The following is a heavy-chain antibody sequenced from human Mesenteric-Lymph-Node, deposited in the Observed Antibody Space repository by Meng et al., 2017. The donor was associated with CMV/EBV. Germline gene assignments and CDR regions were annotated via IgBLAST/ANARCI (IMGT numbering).Heavy chain of an antibody. J-gene: IGHJ6*02. CDR1: GFTFSDHY. Sequence: GESLKISCAASGFTFSDHYMDWVRQAPGKGLAWVGRTRDKANSYTTEYAASVKGRFIISRDDSKNSVYLQMNSLKTEDTAVYYCARDVAVGDRDYYSDMDVWGQGTTVTVSS. V-gene: IGHV3-72*01. D-gene: IGHD1-26*01. CDR2: TRDKANSYTT. CDR3: ARDVAVGDRDYYSDMDV.